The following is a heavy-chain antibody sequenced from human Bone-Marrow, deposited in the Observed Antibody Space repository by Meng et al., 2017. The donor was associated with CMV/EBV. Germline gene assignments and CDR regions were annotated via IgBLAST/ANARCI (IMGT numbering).Heavy chain of an antibody. Sequence: CAVYGGSFSGYCWSWIRQPPGKGLEWIGEINHSGSTNYNPSLKSRVTISVDTSKNQFSLKLSSVTAADTAVYYCARGGDSGYDSFDPWGQGTLVTVSS. CDR3: ARGGDSGYDSFDP. V-gene: IGHV4-34*01. CDR1: GGSFSGYC. CDR2: INHSGST. D-gene: IGHD5-12*01. J-gene: IGHJ5*02.